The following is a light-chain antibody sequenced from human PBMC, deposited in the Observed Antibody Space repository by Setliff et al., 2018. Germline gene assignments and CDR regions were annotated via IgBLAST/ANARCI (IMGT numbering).Light chain of an antibody. J-gene: IGLJ1*01. CDR2: DVT. CDR3: TSYTSTFNYV. Sequence: QSALAQPASVSGSPGQSITISCTGTTSDVGGYNYVSWYQQHPGKAPKLMIYDVTNRPSGVSSRFSGSKSGNTASLTISGLQAEDEADYYCTSYTSTFNYVFGTGTKVTV. V-gene: IGLV2-14*01. CDR1: TSDVGGYNY.